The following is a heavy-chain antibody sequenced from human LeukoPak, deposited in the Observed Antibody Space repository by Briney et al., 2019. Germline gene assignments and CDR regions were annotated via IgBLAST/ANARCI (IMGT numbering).Heavy chain of an antibody. D-gene: IGHD5-12*01. J-gene: IGHJ4*02. V-gene: IGHV1-2*02. Sequence: ASVKVSCKASGYTFTGYYMHWVRQAPGQGLEWMGWINPNSGGTNYAQKFQGRATMTRDTSISTAYMELSRLRSDDTAVYYCARATGYSGYDPFDYWGQGTLVTVSS. CDR3: ARATGYSGYDPFDY. CDR1: GYTFTGYY. CDR2: INPNSGGT.